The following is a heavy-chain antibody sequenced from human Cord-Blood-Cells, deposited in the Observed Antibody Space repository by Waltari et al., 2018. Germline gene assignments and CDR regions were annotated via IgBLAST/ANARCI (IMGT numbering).Heavy chain of an antibody. J-gene: IGHJ3*02. V-gene: IGHV1-2*02. Sequence: QVQLVQSGAEVKKPGASVKVSCKAAGYTFTGYYMHWVRQAPGQGLEWMGWINPNSGGTNYAQKFQGRVTMTRDTSISTAYMELSRLRSDDTAVYYCARVLSRGNYVVAFDIWGQGTMVTVSS. D-gene: IGHD4-4*01. CDR2: INPNSGGT. CDR3: ARVLSRGNYVVAFDI. CDR1: GYTFTGYY.